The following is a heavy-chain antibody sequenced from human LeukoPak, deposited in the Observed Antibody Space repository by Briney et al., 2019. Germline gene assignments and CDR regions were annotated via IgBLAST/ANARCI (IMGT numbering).Heavy chain of an antibody. CDR2: IIPIFGTA. CDR3: AMWQQWPVTGCY. D-gene: IGHD6-19*01. V-gene: IGHV1-69*05. J-gene: IGHJ4*02. Sequence: SSVKVSCKASGGTFSSYAISWVRQAPGQGLEWMGGIIPIFGTANYAQKFQGRVTITTDESTSTAYMELSSLRSEDTAVYYCAMWQQWPVTGCYWGQGTLVTVSS. CDR1: GGTFSSYA.